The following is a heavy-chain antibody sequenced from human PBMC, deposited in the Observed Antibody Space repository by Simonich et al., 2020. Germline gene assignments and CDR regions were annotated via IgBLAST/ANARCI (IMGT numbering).Heavy chain of an antibody. CDR1: GYTFTGYY. Sequence: QVQLVQSGAEVKKPGASVKVSCKASGYTFTGYYMPWVRRAPGQGLEWMGRSNPNRGGTNCANKFQGRVTRTRATSISPAYMERGRLRSDDTAVYYCARDGGNCSGGSCYWYFDLWGRGTLVTVSS. CDR2: SNPNRGGT. J-gene: IGHJ2*01. CDR3: ARDGGNCSGGSCYWYFDL. D-gene: IGHD2-15*01. V-gene: IGHV1-2*06.